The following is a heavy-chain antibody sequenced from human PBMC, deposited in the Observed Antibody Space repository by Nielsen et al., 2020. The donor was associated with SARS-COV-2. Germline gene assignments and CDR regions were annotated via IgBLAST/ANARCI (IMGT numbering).Heavy chain of an antibody. CDR2: IYYSGST. J-gene: IGHJ4*02. D-gene: IGHD1-1*01. CDR3: ARATNEYFDY. Sequence: SETLSLTCTVSGGSISSGGYYWSWIRQHPGKGLEWIGYIYYSGSTYYNPSLKSRVTISVDTSKNQFSLKLSSVTAADTAVYYCARATNEYFDYWGQGTLVTVSS. CDR1: GGSISSGGYY. V-gene: IGHV4-31*03.